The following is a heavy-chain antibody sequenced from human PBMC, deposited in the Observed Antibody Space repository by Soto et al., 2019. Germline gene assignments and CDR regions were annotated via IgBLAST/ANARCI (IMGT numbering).Heavy chain of an antibody. D-gene: IGHD3-22*01. J-gene: IGHJ4*02. CDR1: GFTFSSYA. Sequence: PVGSLRLSSAASGFTFSSYAMHWFRQAPGKGLEYVSAISSNGGSTYYANSVKGRFTISRDNSKNTLYLQMGSLRAEDMAVYYCARAPYDSSGYYYWYFDYWGQGT. CDR2: ISSNGGST. V-gene: IGHV3-64*01. CDR3: ARAPYDSSGYYYWYFDY.